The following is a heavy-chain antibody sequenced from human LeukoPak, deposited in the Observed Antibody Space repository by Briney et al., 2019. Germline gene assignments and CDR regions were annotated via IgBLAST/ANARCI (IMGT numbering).Heavy chain of an antibody. CDR2: INHSGST. V-gene: IGHV4-34*01. CDR3: ARGGREGAAAGRGWFDP. Sequence: SETLSLTCAVYGGSFSGYYWSWIRQPPGKGLEWIGEINHSGSTNYNPSLKSRVTISVDTSKNQFSLKLSSVTAADTAVYYCARGGREGAAAGRGWFDPWGQGTLVTVSS. D-gene: IGHD6-13*01. J-gene: IGHJ5*02. CDR1: GGSFSGYY.